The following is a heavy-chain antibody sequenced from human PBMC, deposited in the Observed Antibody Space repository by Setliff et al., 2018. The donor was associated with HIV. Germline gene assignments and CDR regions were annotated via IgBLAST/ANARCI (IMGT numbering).Heavy chain of an antibody. D-gene: IGHD3-9*01. V-gene: IGHV4-31*03. J-gene: IGHJ4*02. Sequence: PSETLSLTCSVSGDSIATDGYYWSWIRHYPGKGLEWIGYMYHSGSTYYNASLASRLIMSLDPSKNQFSLKLNSMTAADTAMYYCAGGRYFRDIRDSRFDFWGQGMLVTVSS. CDR3: AGGRYFRDIRDSRFDF. CDR2: MYHSGST. CDR1: GDSIATDGYY.